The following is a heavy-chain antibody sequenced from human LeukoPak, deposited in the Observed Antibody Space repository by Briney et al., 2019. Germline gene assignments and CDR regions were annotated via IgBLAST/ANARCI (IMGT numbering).Heavy chain of an antibody. CDR1: GGSISSYY. Sequence: PSETLPLTCTVSGGSISSYYWSWIRQPPGKGLEWIGYIYYSGSTNYNPSLKSRVTISVDTSKNQFSLKLSSVTAADTAAYYCARVPLGSFDPWGQGTLVTVSS. V-gene: IGHV4-59*12. CDR2: IYYSGST. J-gene: IGHJ5*02. CDR3: ARVPLGSFDP. D-gene: IGHD5-12*01.